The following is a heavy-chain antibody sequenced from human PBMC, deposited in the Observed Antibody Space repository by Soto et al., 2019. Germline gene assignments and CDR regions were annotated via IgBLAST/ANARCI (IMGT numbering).Heavy chain of an antibody. V-gene: IGHV3-66*01. CDR3: ARDGSGH. Sequence: EVQLVESGGGLVQPGGSLSLPGAAFGLTVGTNPMSWVRQAPGKGLEWVSVIYTGGGTHYADSVKGRFTISRDNSKNTVNLQMNSLRPEDTAVYYCARDGSGHWGQGTLVTVSS. J-gene: IGHJ4*02. CDR1: GLTVGTNP. CDR2: IYTGGGT.